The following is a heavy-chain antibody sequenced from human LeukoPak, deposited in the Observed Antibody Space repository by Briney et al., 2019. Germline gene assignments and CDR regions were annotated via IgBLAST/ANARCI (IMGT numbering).Heavy chain of an antibody. V-gene: IGHV3-23*01. Sequence: GGSLRLSCAASGFTFSSYGMSWVRQAPGKGLEWVSAISGSGDRLYYADSMKGRFTISRDNSMNTLYLQVNSLRAEDTAVYYCAKDQLGAMLYFDYWGQGTLVTVSS. CDR1: GFTFSSYG. CDR3: AKDQLGAMLYFDY. CDR2: ISGSGDRL. D-gene: IGHD3-16*01. J-gene: IGHJ4*02.